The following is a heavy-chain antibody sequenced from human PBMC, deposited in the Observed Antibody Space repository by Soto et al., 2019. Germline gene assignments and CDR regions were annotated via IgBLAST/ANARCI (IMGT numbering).Heavy chain of an antibody. CDR1: GGTFNSYA. CDR3: ARGGFDFWSGYPIYGMDV. J-gene: IGHJ6*02. D-gene: IGHD3-3*01. Sequence: SVKVSCKASGGTFNSYAISWVRQAPGQGLEWMGGIIPIFGTANYAQKFQGRVTITADESTSTAYMELSSLRSEDTAVYYCARGGFDFWSGYPIYGMDVWGQGTTVTVSS. CDR2: IIPIFGTA. V-gene: IGHV1-69*13.